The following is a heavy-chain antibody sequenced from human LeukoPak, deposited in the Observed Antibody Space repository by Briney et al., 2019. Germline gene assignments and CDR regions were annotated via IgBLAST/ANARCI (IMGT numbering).Heavy chain of an antibody. CDR1: GGSISSYY. V-gene: IGHV4-59*01. CDR3: ARDKVNWYFDL. CDR2: IYYSGST. J-gene: IGHJ2*01. Sequence: KPSETLSLTCTVSGGSISSYYWSWIRQPPGKGLEWIGYIYYSGSTNCNPSLKSRVTISVDTSKNQFSLKLSSVTAADTAVYYCARDKVNWYFDLWGRGTLVTVSS.